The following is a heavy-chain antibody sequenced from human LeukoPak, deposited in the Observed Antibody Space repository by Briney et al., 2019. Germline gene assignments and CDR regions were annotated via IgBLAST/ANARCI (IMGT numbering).Heavy chain of an antibody. J-gene: IGHJ4*02. CDR3: ARGLAAAGTSYFDY. CDR2: IYYSGST. Sequence: PSETLSLTCTVSGGSINSYYWSWLRQPPGKGLEWIGYIYYSGSTNYNPSLKSRVTISVDTSENQFSLKLSSVTAADTAVYSCARGLAAAGTSYFDYWGQGTLVTVSS. CDR1: GGSINSYY. V-gene: IGHV4-59*01. D-gene: IGHD6-13*01.